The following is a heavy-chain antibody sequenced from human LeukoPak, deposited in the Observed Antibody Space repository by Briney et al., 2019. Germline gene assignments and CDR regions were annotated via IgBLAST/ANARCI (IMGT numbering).Heavy chain of an antibody. CDR3: ARVSGSSWGGDFDY. CDR1: GYTFTGYY. CDR2: INPNSGGT. J-gene: IGHJ4*02. D-gene: IGHD6-13*01. Sequence: ASVKVSCKSSGYTFTGYYMHWVRHAPGQGLEWMGRINPNSGGTNYAQKFHGKVTMTRVTSISTDYMELRRLRSDDTAVYYCARVSGSSWGGDFDYWGQGTLVTVSS. V-gene: IGHV1-2*06.